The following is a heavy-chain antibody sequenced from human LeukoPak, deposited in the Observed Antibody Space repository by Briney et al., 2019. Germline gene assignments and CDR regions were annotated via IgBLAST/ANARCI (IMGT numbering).Heavy chain of an antibody. Sequence: TGGSLRLSCAASGFTFSSYSLKWVRQAPGKGLEWVSYISGGSSTIYYADSVKGRFTISRDNAKNSLYLQMNSLRAEDTAVYYCARAGTIVATAYYYGMDVWGQGTTVTVSS. J-gene: IGHJ6*02. CDR1: GFTFSSYS. CDR2: ISGGSSTI. V-gene: IGHV3-48*04. CDR3: ARAGTIVATAYYYGMDV. D-gene: IGHD5-12*01.